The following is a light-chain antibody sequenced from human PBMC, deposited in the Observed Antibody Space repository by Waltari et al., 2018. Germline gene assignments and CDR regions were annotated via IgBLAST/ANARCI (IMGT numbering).Light chain of an antibody. CDR2: RVS. V-gene: IGKV2-30*02. Sequence: EVVVTQCPLSLPVTLGQAAAISSRSSQSLVHSDGNTHLTWFQQRPGQSPRRLIYRVSKRDSGVPDRFSGSGSGTDFTLKISRVEAEDLGVYYCMQGTHLPYTFGQGTKLDI. CDR3: MQGTHLPYT. J-gene: IGKJ2*01. CDR1: QSLVHSDGNTH.